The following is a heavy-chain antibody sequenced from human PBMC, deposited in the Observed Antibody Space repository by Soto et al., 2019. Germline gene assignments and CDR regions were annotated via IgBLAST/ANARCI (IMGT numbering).Heavy chain of an antibody. V-gene: IGHV4-31*03. CDR1: RGAINIGAYY. J-gene: IGHJ4*02. D-gene: IGHD2-21*01. CDR2: ISHSGST. CDR3: GAGDCYFIRY. Sequence: QVQLQEAGPGLVKPSQTLSLTCTFSRGAINIGAYYWSWIRQHPGKGLEWIGYISHSGSTYYNPSLRSRLTIAVDTSNNQFYLNLTSVTAADTAIYYCGAGDCYFIRYWGQGTLVTVSS.